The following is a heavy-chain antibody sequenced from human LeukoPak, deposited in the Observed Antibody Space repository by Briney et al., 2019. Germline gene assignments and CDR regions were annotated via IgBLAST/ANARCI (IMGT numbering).Heavy chain of an antibody. CDR1: GFTFSDYY. J-gene: IGHJ4*02. D-gene: IGHD5-18*01. V-gene: IGHV3-11*05. CDR3: AKVQGYSYGYFDC. Sequence: GGSLRLSCAASGFTFSDYYMSWIRQAPGKGLEWVSYISSSSSYTNYADSVKGRFTISRDNAKNSLYLQMISLRAEDTALYYCAKVQGYSYGYFDCWGQGTLVTVSS. CDR2: ISSSSSYT.